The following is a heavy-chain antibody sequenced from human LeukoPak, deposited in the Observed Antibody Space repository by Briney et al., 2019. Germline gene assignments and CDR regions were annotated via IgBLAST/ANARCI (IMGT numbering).Heavy chain of an antibody. Sequence: GESLKISFNGSWYNFPTSRIGWVRPMPGKGLEWMGIIYPGDSDTRYSPSFEGQVTISADKSISTAYLQWSGLKASDTGIYYCARLYGRYFDYWGQGTVVSVSS. V-gene: IGHV5-51*01. J-gene: IGHJ4*02. CDR2: IYPGDSDT. CDR1: WYNFPTSR. CDR3: ARLYGRYFDY. D-gene: IGHD3-10*01.